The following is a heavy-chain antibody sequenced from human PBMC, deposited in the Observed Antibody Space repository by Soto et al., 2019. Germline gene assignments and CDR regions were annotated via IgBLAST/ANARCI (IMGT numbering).Heavy chain of an antibody. J-gene: IGHJ5*02. V-gene: IGHV4-34*01. D-gene: IGHD3-22*01. CDR1: GGSFSGYY. Sequence: QVQLQQWGAGLLKPSETLSLTCAVYGGSFSGYYWSWIRQPPGKGLEWIGEINHSGSTNYNPSLNGRVTISLDTSKKQFSLKLSSVTAADTAVYYCARGSARDSYYDSSGVFRFDPWGQGTLVTVSS. CDR3: ARGSARDSYYDSSGVFRFDP. CDR2: INHSGST.